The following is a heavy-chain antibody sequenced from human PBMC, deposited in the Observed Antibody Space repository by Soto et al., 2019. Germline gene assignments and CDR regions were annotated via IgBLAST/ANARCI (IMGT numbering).Heavy chain of an antibody. V-gene: IGHV3-30*18. CDR2: ISYDGSNK. J-gene: IGHJ6*03. CDR1: GFTFSSYG. CDR3: AKDNVDGYYYYYYMDV. Sequence: GGSLRLSCAASGFTFSSYGMHWVRQAPGKGLEWVAVISYDGSNKYYADSVKGRFTISRDNSKNTLYLQMNSLRAEDKDVYYCAKDNVDGYYYYYYMDVWGKGTTVTVSS. D-gene: IGHD2-21*01.